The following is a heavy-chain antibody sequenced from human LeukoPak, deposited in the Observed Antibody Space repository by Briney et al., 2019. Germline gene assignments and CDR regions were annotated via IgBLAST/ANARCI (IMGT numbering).Heavy chain of an antibody. CDR1: GFTFSSYG. CDR3: AKDGVVGATPYYFDY. CDR2: ISYDGSNK. D-gene: IGHD1-26*01. V-gene: IGHV3-30*18. Sequence: GGSLRLSCAASGFTFSSYGMHWVRQAPGKGLEWVAVISYDGSNKYYADSVKGRFTVSRDNSKNTLYLQMSSLRAEDTAVYYCAKDGVVGATPYYFDYWGQGTLVTVSS. J-gene: IGHJ4*02.